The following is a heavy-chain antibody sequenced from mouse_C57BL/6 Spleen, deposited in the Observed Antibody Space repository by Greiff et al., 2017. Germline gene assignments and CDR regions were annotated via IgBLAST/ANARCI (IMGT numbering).Heavy chain of an antibody. Sequence: QVQLQQPGAELVKPGASVKLSCKASGSTFTSYWMHWVKQRPGQGLEWIGMIHPNSGSTNYNEKFKSKATLTVDKSSSTAYMQLSSLTSEDSAVYYCARDRDYDYYFDYWGQGTTRTVSS. CDR3: ARDRDYDYYFDY. D-gene: IGHD2-4*01. CDR2: IHPNSGST. CDR1: GSTFTSYW. J-gene: IGHJ2*01. V-gene: IGHV1-64*01.